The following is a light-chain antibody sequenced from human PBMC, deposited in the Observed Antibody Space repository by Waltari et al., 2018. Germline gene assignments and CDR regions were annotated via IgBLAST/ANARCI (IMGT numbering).Light chain of an antibody. V-gene: IGLV4-69*01. CDR2: VNSDGSH. CDR1: SGHTYYA. J-gene: IGLJ3*02. Sequence: QLVLTQSPSASASLGASVKLTCTLDSGHTYYAIACHPQQPEKGPRHLMKVNSDGSHSKGDGIPDRFSGSSSGAERYLTISSLQSEDEADYYCQTWGAGIRVFGGGTKLTVL. CDR3: QTWGAGIRV.